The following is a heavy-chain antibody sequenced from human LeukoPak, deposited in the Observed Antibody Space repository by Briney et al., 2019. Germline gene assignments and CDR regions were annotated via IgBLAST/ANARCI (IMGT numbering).Heavy chain of an antibody. J-gene: IGHJ6*03. CDR1: GFTFTNYG. Sequence: GGSLRLSCAASGFTFTNYGMHWVRQAPGKGLEWVAVIWHDGRNKYYADSVKGRFTISRDNSKNTLYLQMNSLRAEDTAGYYCARGDEYSSSSSYYYYMDVWGKGTTVTVSS. D-gene: IGHD6-6*01. V-gene: IGHV3-33*01. CDR2: IWHDGRNK. CDR3: ARGDEYSSSSSYYYYMDV.